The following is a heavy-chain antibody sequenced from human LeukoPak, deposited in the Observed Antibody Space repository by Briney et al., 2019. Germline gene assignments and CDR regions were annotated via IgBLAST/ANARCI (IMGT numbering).Heavy chain of an antibody. Sequence: PGGSLRLSCAASGFTFSDYAMSWVRQAPGKGLEWVSVISDGVGTTYYAVSVRGRFTISRDNSKNRLYLQMNSLRGEDTAVYYCAKAFPRGALITSQDWGQGTQVTVSS. CDR1: GFTFSDYA. D-gene: IGHD3-10*01. CDR3: AKAFPRGALITSQD. CDR2: ISDGVGTT. V-gene: IGHV3-23*01. J-gene: IGHJ4*02.